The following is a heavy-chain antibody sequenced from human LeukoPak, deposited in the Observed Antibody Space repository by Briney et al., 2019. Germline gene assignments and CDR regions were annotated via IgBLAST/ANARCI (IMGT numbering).Heavy chain of an antibody. CDR2: IYHSGST. CDR3: VRGPYGSGISNWFDP. CDR1: GYSISSGYY. J-gene: IGHJ5*02. D-gene: IGHD3-10*01. V-gene: IGHV4-38-2*02. Sequence: SETLSLTCTVSGYSISSGYYWGWIRQPPGKGLEWIGSIYHSGSTYYNPSLKSRVTVSVDTSKNQFSLRLTSVSAADTAVYYCVRGPYGSGISNWFDPWGQGTQVIVSS.